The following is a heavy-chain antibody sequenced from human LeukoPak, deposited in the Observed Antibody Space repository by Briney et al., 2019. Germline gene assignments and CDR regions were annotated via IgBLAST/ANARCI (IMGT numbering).Heavy chain of an antibody. CDR3: ASVDYSSSSGGDY. CDR2: INHSGST. CDR1: GASFSGYY. Sequence: PSETLSLTCAVYGASFSGYYWSWIRQPPGKGLEWIGEINHSGSTNYNPSLKSRVAISVDTSQNQFSLKLSSVTAADTAVYYCASVDYSSSSGGDYWGQGTLVTVSS. D-gene: IGHD6-6*01. J-gene: IGHJ4*02. V-gene: IGHV4-34*01.